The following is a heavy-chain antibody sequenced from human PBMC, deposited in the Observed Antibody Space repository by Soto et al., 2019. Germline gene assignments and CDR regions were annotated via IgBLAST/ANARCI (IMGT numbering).Heavy chain of an antibody. V-gene: IGHV3-23*01. CDR2: ISGSGGST. Sequence: GGSLRLSCAASGFTFSSYAMSWVRQAPGKGLEWVSAISGSGGSTYYADSVKGRFTISRDNSKNTLYLQMNSLRAEDTAVYYCAKDGSSGIWFGELLPNWFDPWGQGTLVTVSS. D-gene: IGHD3-10*01. CDR3: AKDGSSGIWFGELLPNWFDP. CDR1: GFTFSSYA. J-gene: IGHJ5*02.